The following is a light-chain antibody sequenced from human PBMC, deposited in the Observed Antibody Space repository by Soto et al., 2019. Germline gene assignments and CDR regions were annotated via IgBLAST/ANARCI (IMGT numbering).Light chain of an antibody. CDR2: DVS. J-gene: IGLJ1*01. Sequence: QSVLTQPRSVSGSPGHSVTITCTGTTSDIGGYHYVSWYQQHPDKVPKLLIYDVSERPSGVPDRFSGSTSGNTASLTISGLLTEDEADYYCCSYAGSYSYVFGTWTKVTVL. CDR3: CSYAGSYSYV. CDR1: TSDIGGYHY. V-gene: IGLV2-11*01.